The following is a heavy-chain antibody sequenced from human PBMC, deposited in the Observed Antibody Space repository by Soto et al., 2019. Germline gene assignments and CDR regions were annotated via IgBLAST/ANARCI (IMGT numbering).Heavy chain of an antibody. V-gene: IGHV1-2*04. Sequence: ASVKVSCKAYGYTFTGYYMHWVRQARGQGLEWMGWINPNSGGTNYAQKFQGWVTMTRATSISTAYMELSRLRSDDKAVYACARGGEGSRRTADFEFWGQGTLVTVSS. CDR2: INPNSGGT. J-gene: IGHJ4*02. CDR3: ARGGEGSRRTADFEF. CDR1: GYTFTGYY. D-gene: IGHD3-3*01.